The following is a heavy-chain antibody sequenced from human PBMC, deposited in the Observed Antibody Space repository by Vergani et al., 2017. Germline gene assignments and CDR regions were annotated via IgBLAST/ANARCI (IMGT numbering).Heavy chain of an antibody. J-gene: IGHJ6*03. Sequence: QVQLVESGGNLFQPGRSLRLSCAAAGFKFSNFGMHWVRQVPGKGLEWVAFISYNGGNQYYADSVQGRFTISRDNTKNILYLQMSSLRVEDTALYYCTRDVADTHSSIWPLNYHYFMDVWGEGTTVTVSS. D-gene: IGHD6-13*01. V-gene: IGHV3-33*05. CDR3: TRDVADTHSSIWPLNYHYFMDV. CDR2: ISYNGGNQ. CDR1: GFKFSNFG.